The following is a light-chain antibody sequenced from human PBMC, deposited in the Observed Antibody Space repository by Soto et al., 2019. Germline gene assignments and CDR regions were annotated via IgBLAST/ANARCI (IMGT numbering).Light chain of an antibody. CDR1: ERISTH. V-gene: IGKV3-15*01. J-gene: IGKJ1*01. Sequence: EIVMTQSPVTLSVSPGESATIFCRASERISTHLAWYQQRPGQAPRLLIYSESTRATGVPARFSGSGSATEFTLTISSLQPEDFATYYCQQYGNWLTWTFGQGTRVEIK. CDR3: QQYGNWLTWT. CDR2: SES.